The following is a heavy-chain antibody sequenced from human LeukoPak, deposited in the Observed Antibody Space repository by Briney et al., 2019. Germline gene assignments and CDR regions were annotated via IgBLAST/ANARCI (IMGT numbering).Heavy chain of an antibody. CDR1: GGSISSYY. CDR2: IYYSGST. CDR3: ARVGSSSWSMTNDY. J-gene: IGHJ4*02. Sequence: PSETLSLTCTVSGGSISSYYWSWIRQPPGKGLEWIGYIYYSGSTNYNPSLKSRVTISVDTSKNQFSLKLSSVTAADTAVYYCARVGSSSWSMTNDYWGQGTLVTVSS. D-gene: IGHD6-13*01. V-gene: IGHV4-59*01.